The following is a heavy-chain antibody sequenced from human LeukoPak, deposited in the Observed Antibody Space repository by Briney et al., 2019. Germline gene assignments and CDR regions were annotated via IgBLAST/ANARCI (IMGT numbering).Heavy chain of an antibody. CDR1: GFSFRNYN. V-gene: IGHV3-21*06. Sequence: PGGSLRLSCAASGFSFRNYNMNWVRQAPGKGLEWVSSIGGSSDSIYYGDSVKGRFTISRDNAKNSVYLQMNSLRAEDTAVYYCLRDESGSFFAYWGQGTLVIVSS. CDR2: IGGSSDSI. J-gene: IGHJ4*02. CDR3: LRDESGSFFAY. D-gene: IGHD3-10*01.